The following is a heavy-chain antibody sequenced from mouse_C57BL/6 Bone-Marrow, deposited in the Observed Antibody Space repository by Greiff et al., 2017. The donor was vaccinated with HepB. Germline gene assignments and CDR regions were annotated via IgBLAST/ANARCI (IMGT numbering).Heavy chain of an antibody. D-gene: IGHD1-1*01. Sequence: EVKVEESGGGLVKPGGSLKLSCAASGFTFSSYAMSWVRQTPEKRLEWVATISDGGSYTYYPDNVKGRFTISRDNAKNNLYLQMSHLKSEDTAMYYCARDWVYYGSSDYFDYWGQGTTLTVSS. V-gene: IGHV5-4*01. CDR2: ISDGGSYT. CDR3: ARDWVYYGSSDYFDY. CDR1: GFTFSSYA. J-gene: IGHJ2*01.